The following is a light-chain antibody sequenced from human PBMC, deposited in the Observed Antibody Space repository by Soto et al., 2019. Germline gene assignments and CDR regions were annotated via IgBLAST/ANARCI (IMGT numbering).Light chain of an antibody. V-gene: IGLV2-14*01. Sequence: QSALTQPASVSGSPGQSITISCTGTSSDVGGYNYVSWCQQHPGKAPKLMIYDVSNRPSGVSNPFSGSKSGNTASLTISGLQAEDEADYYCSSYTSSSTLVVFGTGTKLTVL. CDR1: SSDVGGYNY. J-gene: IGLJ1*01. CDR3: SSYTSSSTLVV. CDR2: DVS.